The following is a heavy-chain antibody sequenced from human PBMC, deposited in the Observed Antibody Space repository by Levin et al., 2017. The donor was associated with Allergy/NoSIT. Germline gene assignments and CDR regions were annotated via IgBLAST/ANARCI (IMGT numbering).Heavy chain of an antibody. J-gene: IGHJ4*02. Sequence: GGSLRLSCAASGFTFSSYGMHWVRQAPGKGLEWVAVISYDGSNKYYADSVKGRFTISRDNSKNTLYLQMNSLRAEDTAVYYCAKDLGMSGADDFWSGYYERAFDYWGQGTLVTVSS. CDR1: GFTFSSYG. CDR2: ISYDGSNK. CDR3: AKDLGMSGADDFWSGYYERAFDY. D-gene: IGHD3-3*01. V-gene: IGHV3-30*18.